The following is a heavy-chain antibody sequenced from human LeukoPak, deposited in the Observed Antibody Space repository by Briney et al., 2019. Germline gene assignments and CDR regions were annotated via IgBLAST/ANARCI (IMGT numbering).Heavy chain of an antibody. CDR2: INPSAGST. J-gene: IGHJ5*02. D-gene: IGHD4-17*01. Sequence: ASVKVSCKASGYTFTSYYIHWVRLSPGQGLEWMGIINPSAGSTTYAQKFQGRATMTRDTSISTAYMELSRLRSDDTAVYYCARALSGPVTTGNWFDPWGQGTLVTVSS. V-gene: IGHV1-46*01. CDR3: ARALSGPVTTGNWFDP. CDR1: GYTFTSYY.